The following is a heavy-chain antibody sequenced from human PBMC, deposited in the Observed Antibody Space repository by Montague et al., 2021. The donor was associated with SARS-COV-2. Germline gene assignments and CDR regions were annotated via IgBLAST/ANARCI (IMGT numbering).Heavy chain of an antibody. CDR2: INWYGGYT. Sequence: SLRLSCAASGFSFNDYTMHWVRQVPGKGLEWVSGINWYGGYTGYADSVKGRFTISRDNAKNSLYLQMNSLRDEDTAFYYCARVKVGATIDYWGQGTLVTVSS. D-gene: IGHD1-26*01. V-gene: IGHV3-20*04. CDR1: GFSFNDYT. CDR3: ARVKVGATIDY. J-gene: IGHJ4*02.